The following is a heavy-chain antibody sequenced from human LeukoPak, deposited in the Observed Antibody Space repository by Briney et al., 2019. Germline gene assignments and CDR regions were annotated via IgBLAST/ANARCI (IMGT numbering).Heavy chain of an antibody. CDR2: IYPGDSDT. J-gene: IGHJ4*02. CDR3: ARRGAGTVDYYFDY. D-gene: IGHD6-19*01. V-gene: IGHV5-51*01. CDR1: GYNFPSFW. Sequence: GESLKISCKGSGYNFPSFWIGWVRQMPGKGLEWMGIIYPGDSDTRYSPSFQGQVTISADKSITTAYLQWSSLKASDTAMYYCARRGAGTVDYYFDYWGQGNLVTVSS.